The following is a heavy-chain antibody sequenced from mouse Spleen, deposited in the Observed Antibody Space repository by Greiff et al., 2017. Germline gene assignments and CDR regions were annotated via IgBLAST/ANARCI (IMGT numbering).Heavy chain of an antibody. D-gene: IGHD2-1*01. CDR1: EYEFPSHD. CDR2: INSDGGST. Sequence: DVMLVESGGGLVQPGESLKLSCESNEYEFPSHDMSWVRKTPEKRLELVAAINSDGGSTYYPDTMERRFIISRDNTKKTLYLQMSSLRSEDTALYYCARQGDMVGRYFDVWGAGTTVTVSS. V-gene: IGHV5-2*01. CDR3: ARQGDMVGRYFDV. J-gene: IGHJ1*01.